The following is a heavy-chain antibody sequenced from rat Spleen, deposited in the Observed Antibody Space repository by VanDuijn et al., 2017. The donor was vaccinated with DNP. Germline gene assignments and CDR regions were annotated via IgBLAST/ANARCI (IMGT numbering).Heavy chain of an antibody. D-gene: IGHD1-12*01. CDR1: GFTFSDYN. CDR2: IFYDGSNT. V-gene: IGHV5-7*01. J-gene: IGHJ2*01. CDR3: TTLNYYASLSGYFDY. Sequence: EVQLVESGGGLVLPGWSLRLSCAASGFTFSDYNMAWVRQAPKKGLEWVATIFYDGSNTYYRDSVKGRFTISRDNANSILYLQMDGLMSEDTATYYCTTLNYYASLSGYFDYWGQGVMVTVSS.